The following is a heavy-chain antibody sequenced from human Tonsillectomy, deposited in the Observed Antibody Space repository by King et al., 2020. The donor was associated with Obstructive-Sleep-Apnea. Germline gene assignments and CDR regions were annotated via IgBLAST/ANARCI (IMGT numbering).Heavy chain of an antibody. D-gene: IGHD3-16*02. CDR2: ISRSGSTI. Sequence: VQLVESGGGLVKPGGSLRLSCAASGFTFNDYYMIWIRQAPGKGLEWVSYISRSGSTIYYADSVKGRFTISRDNAKNSLYLQMNSLRAEDTAVYYCAGDPEELSGAVFDYWGQGTLVTVSS. J-gene: IGHJ4*02. CDR3: AGDPEELSGAVFDY. CDR1: GFTFNDYY. V-gene: IGHV3-11*01.